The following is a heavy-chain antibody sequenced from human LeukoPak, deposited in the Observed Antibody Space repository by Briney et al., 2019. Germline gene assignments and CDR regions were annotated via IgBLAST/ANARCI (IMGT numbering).Heavy chain of an antibody. CDR1: GGSISSSSYY. Sequence: SETLSLTCTVSGGSISSSSYYWGWIRQPPGKGLGWIGSIYSGSTYYNPSLKSRVTISVDTSKNQFSLNLSSVTAADTAVYYCAGGYYSSSWFFDYWGQGTLVTVSS. CDR3: AGGYYSSSWFFDY. J-gene: IGHJ4*02. CDR2: IYSGST. V-gene: IGHV4-39*01. D-gene: IGHD6-13*01.